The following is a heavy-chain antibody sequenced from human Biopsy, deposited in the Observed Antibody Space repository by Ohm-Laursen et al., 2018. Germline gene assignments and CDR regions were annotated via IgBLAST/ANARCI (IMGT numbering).Heavy chain of an antibody. CDR2: IITVSETA. CDR1: GGAFTNYA. CDR3: VAYPSSGFFENNDDFAMDV. D-gene: IGHD6-19*01. V-gene: IGHV1-69*01. Sequence: SSVKVSCKASGGAFTNYAINWVRQAPGHGLEWMGGIITVSETAGYAERFQGRVTITADVTTTTAYMDLSGLRSEDTAVYYCVAYPSSGFFENNDDFAMDVWGPGTTVIVSS. J-gene: IGHJ6*02.